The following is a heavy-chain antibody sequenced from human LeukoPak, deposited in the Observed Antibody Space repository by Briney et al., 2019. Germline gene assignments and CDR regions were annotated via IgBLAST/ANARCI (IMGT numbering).Heavy chain of an antibody. CDR1: GGTFSSYT. D-gene: IGHD3-3*01. V-gene: IGHV1-69*02. CDR3: ARGRDFWSGWANWFDP. Sequence: ASVKVSCKASGGTFSSYTISWVRQAPGQGLEWIGRIIPILGIANYAQKFQGRVAITADKSTSTAYMELSGLRSEDTAVYYCARGRDFWSGWANWFDPWGQGTLVTVSS. J-gene: IGHJ5*02. CDR2: IIPILGIA.